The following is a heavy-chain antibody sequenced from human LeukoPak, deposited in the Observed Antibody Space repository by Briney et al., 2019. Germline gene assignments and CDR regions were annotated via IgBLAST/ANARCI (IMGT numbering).Heavy chain of an antibody. J-gene: IGHJ5*02. V-gene: IGHV4-61*02. Sequence: PSDALSLTCAVSCDSLSSGNYYWTWIRQPAGKGLEWVGRIYTSGETNYNPSLKSRVTILLDTSKNHFSLGLSSVTATDTAIYFCARGRGGRLSASNWFDTWGQGILVTVSS. CDR1: CDSLSSGNYY. CDR2: IYTSGET. CDR3: ARGRGGRLSASNWFDT. D-gene: IGHD2/OR15-2a*01.